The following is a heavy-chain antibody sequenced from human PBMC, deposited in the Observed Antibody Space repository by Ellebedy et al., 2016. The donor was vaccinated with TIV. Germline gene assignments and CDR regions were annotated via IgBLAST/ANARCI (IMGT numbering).Heavy chain of an antibody. V-gene: IGHV4-39*01. D-gene: IGHD6-6*01. Sequence: SETLSLXXTVSGVSMTTGDYYWAWLRQPPGRGLEWIASLHLGGYTYYNPSLKSRVTISADASKTHFSLKLSSVTATDTAVYYCARHDFYGGSSEMFDYWGQGSLVTVSP. J-gene: IGHJ4*02. CDR1: GVSMTTGDYY. CDR2: LHLGGYT. CDR3: ARHDFYGGSSEMFDY.